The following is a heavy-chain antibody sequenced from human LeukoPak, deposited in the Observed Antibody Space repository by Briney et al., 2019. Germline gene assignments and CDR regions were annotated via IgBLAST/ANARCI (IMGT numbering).Heavy chain of an antibody. CDR1: GGSFSGYY. Sequence: WETVSLTCAVYGGSFSGYYWSWLRQPPGKGLEWSGEINHSGSTNYNPSLKSRVTISVDTSKNQFSRKLGAVATLDTAVYYCSRRREVVADFDYWGQGTLVTVSS. D-gene: IGHD2-15*01. J-gene: IGHJ4*01. V-gene: IGHV4-34*06. CDR3: SRRREVVADFDY. CDR2: INHSGST.